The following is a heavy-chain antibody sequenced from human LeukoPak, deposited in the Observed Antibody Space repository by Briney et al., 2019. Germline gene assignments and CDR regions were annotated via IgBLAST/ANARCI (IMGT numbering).Heavy chain of an antibody. D-gene: IGHD6-19*01. CDR2: IKTDGSET. V-gene: IGHV3-7*03. Sequence: GSLRLSCAASGFTVSSYSMNWVRQAPGKGLEWVGHIKTDGSETYYLDSLKGRISISRDNTNNALYLQMNSLRVEDTAIYYCVKNDGWFHLAQWGQGTLVTVSS. J-gene: IGHJ4*02. CDR3: VKNDGWFHLAQ. CDR1: GFTVSSYS.